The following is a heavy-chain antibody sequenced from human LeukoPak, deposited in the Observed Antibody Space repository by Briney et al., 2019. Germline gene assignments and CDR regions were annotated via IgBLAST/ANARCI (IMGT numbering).Heavy chain of an antibody. CDR3: ARDDQTLGWEPHDY. J-gene: IGHJ4*02. CDR1: GYTFTSYD. CDR2: INPNSGGT. Sequence: GASVKVSCKASGYTFTSYDINWVRQATGQGLEWMGWINPNSGGTNYAQKFQGRVTMTRDTSISTAYMELSRLRSDDTAVYYCARDDQTLGWEPHDYWGQGTLVTVSS. D-gene: IGHD1-26*01. V-gene: IGHV1-2*02.